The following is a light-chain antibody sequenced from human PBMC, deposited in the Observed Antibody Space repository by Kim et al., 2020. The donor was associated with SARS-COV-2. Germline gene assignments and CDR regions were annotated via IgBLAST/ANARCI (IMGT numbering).Light chain of an antibody. V-gene: IGLV2-8*01. CDR1: SSDVGYYNY. Sequence: QSALTQPPSASGSPGQSVTISCTGASSDVGYYNYVSWYQQHPGEAPKLMIYEVTKRPSGVPDRFSGSKSGNTASLTVSGLQAEDEADYYCSSYASSNAWLFGGGPQLTVL. J-gene: IGLJ3*02. CDR2: EVT. CDR3: SSYASSNAWL.